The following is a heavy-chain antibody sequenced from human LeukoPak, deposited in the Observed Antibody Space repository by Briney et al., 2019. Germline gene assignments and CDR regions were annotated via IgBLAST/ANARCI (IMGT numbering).Heavy chain of an antibody. J-gene: IGHJ4*02. D-gene: IGHD1-26*01. Sequence: SGTLSLTCTVSGDSISNNFWTWVPQPPGKGLEWIGYIHGSGSTNYNPSLESRVTMSVDTSTNQFSLKLTPVTAADTAVYFCATTSGRVGRDYWGQGILVTVSS. CDR2: IHGSGST. CDR1: GDSISNNF. V-gene: IGHV4-59*01. CDR3: ATTSGRVGRDY.